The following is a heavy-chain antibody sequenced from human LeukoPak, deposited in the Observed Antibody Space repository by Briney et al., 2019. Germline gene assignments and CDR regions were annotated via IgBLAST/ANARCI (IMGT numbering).Heavy chain of an antibody. CDR1: GYTFTGYY. J-gene: IGHJ4*02. CDR2: INPNSGGT. CDR3: ARGRLSGRYFDY. V-gene: IGHV1-2*02. Sequence: ASVKVSCKASGYTFTGYYMHWVRQAPGQGLEWMGWINPNSGGTNYAQKFQGRVTMTRDTSISTAYMELSMLRSDDTAVYYCARGRLSGRYFDYWGQGTLVTVSS. D-gene: IGHD1-26*01.